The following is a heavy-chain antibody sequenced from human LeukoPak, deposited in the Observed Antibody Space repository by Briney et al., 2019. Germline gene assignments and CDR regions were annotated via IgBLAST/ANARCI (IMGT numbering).Heavy chain of an antibody. Sequence: KPGGSLRLSCATSGFTFNSYGMHWVRQAPGKGLEWVAVIWYDGSDKYHADSVKGRFTISRDNSKNTLYLQMSSLRAEDTAVYYCARGSGGYYNWFDPWGQGTLVIVSS. CDR1: GFTFNSYG. CDR3: ARGSGGYYNWFDP. V-gene: IGHV3-33*01. J-gene: IGHJ5*02. CDR2: IWYDGSDK. D-gene: IGHD3-10*01.